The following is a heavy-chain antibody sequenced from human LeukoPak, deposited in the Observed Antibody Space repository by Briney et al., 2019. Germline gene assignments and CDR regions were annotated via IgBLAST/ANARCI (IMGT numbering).Heavy chain of an antibody. CDR3: ARDPSNTSGWYIYFDF. Sequence: ASVKVSCKTSGYSFTHYAISWVRQAPGQGLEWMGWISTYNGDTKYAQKLQGRFTMTSDTPTRTAYMELRSLTSDDTAVYYCARDPSNTSGWYIYFDFWGQGTLVTVSS. J-gene: IGHJ4*02. D-gene: IGHD6-19*01. V-gene: IGHV1-18*01. CDR1: GYSFTHYA. CDR2: ISTYNGDT.